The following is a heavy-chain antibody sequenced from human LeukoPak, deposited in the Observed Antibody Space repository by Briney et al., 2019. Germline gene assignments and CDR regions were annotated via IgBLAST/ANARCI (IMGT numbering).Heavy chain of an antibody. CDR2: INHSGYT. V-gene: IGHV4-34*01. Sequence: SETLSLTCGVSGVPFSNYYWSWVRQSPTQGQEWIGEINHSGYTNYNPSLKSRVTMSIGTSKNQFSLKLTSVTAADAGVYYCTRAVAGHPDWGQGTLVTVSS. CDR1: GVPFSNYY. CDR3: TRAVAGHPD. J-gene: IGHJ4*02. D-gene: IGHD6-19*01.